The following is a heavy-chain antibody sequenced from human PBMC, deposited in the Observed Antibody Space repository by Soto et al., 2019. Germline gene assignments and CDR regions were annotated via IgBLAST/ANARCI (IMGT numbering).Heavy chain of an antibody. CDR1: GFTFSSYG. J-gene: IGHJ4*02. Sequence: SLKLCCAASGFTFSSYGMHWVLPTPGKGLEWVAVISYDGSNKYYADSVKGRFTISRDNSKNTLYLQMNSLRAEDTAVYYCAKHGYGRDYETYYFDYWGQGTIVTVYS. CDR3: AKHGYGRDYETYYFDY. D-gene: IGHD3-22*01. V-gene: IGHV3-30*18. CDR2: ISYDGSNK.